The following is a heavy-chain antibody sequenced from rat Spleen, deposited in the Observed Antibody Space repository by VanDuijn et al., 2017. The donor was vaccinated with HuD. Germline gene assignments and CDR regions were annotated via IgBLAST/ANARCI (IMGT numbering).Heavy chain of an antibody. CDR1: GFTFSDFY. D-gene: IGHD1-5*01. J-gene: IGHJ2*01. CDR3: TTGVQRWHPFDN. V-gene: IGHV5-20*01. CDR2: ISYDGSKT. Sequence: EVQLVESDGGLVQPGRSLKLSCAASGFTFSDFYMAWVRQAPTKGLEWVATISYDGSKTYYRDSVKGRFTISRDNARSTLNLHMDSLRSEDTAIYYCTTGVQRWHPFDNWGQGVMVTVSS.